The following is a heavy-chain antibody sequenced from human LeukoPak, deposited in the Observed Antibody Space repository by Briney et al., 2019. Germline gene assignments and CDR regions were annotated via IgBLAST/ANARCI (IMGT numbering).Heavy chain of an antibody. CDR1: GYSFTSYW. V-gene: IGHV5-51*01. CDR2: IYPGDSDT. J-gene: IGHJ5*02. D-gene: IGHD6-13*01. CDR3: ARHRGGSSWYYVPFDP. Sequence: GESLKISCKGSGYSFTSYWIGWVRQMPGKGLEWMGIIYPGDSDTRYSPSFQGQVTISADKSISTAYLQWSSLKASDTAMYYCARHRGGSSWYYVPFDPWGQGTLVTVSS.